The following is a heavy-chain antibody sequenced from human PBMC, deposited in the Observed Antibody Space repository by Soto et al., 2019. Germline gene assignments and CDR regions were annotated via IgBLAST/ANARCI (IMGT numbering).Heavy chain of an antibody. V-gene: IGHV3-21*01. Sequence: EVQLVESGGGLVKPGGSLRLSCAASGFTFSSYSMNWVRQAPGKGLEWVSSISSSSSYIYYADSVKGGFTISRDNAKNSLYLQMNSLRAEDTAVYYCARGPQRIAAAGTNYWGQGTLVTVSS. D-gene: IGHD6-13*01. CDR3: ARGPQRIAAAGTNY. CDR2: ISSSSSYI. J-gene: IGHJ4*02. CDR1: GFTFSSYS.